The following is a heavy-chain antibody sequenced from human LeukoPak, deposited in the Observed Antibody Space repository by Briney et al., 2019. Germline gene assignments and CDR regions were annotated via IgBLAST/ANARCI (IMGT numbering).Heavy chain of an antibody. D-gene: IGHD6-13*01. CDR3: AREGQQLGAWFDP. V-gene: IGHV1-18*01. Sequence: ASVRVSCKASGYTFTTYGVSWVRQAPGQGLEWMGWISGNNDNTNYAQNLQGRVTMTTDTSTSTAYMELRSLRSDDTAVYCCAREGQQLGAWFDPWGQGTLVTVSS. CDR2: ISGNNDNT. J-gene: IGHJ5*02. CDR1: GYTFTTYG.